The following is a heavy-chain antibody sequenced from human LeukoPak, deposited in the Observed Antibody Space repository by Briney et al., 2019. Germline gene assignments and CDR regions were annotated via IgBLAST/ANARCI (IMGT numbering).Heavy chain of an antibody. J-gene: IGHJ4*02. Sequence: GGSLRLSCAVSGFSFSTYGMNWVRQAPGKGLEWVSAISDNGERTYYADSVKGRFAISRDNSKSTLYLQMNSLRAEDTAIYYCAKERGVAKPFDYWGQGTLVTVSS. CDR3: AKERGVAKPFDY. D-gene: IGHD2-8*02. CDR2: ISDNGERT. CDR1: GFSFSTYG. V-gene: IGHV3-23*01.